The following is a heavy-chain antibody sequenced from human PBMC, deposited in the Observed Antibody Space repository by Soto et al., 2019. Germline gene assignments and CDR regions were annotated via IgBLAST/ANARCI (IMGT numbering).Heavy chain of an antibody. V-gene: IGHV1-8*01. CDR3: ASPGSGWYLY. J-gene: IGHJ4*02. D-gene: IGHD6-13*01. Sequence: HVQLVQSGAEVKKPGASVKVSCKASGYTFTSYDINWVRQATGQGLEWMGWMNPNSGNTGYAQKFQGRVTMTRNTIIRRENIDQSRLTPVDTAVYYFASPGSGWYLYWGQGTLVTVSS. CDR1: GYTFTSYD. CDR2: MNPNSGNT.